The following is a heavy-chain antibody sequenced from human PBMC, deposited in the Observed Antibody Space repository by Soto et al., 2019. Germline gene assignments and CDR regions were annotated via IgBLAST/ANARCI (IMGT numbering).Heavy chain of an antibody. D-gene: IGHD4-4*01. CDR1: GGSISSGCYY. J-gene: IGHJ6*02. Sequence: PSETLSLTCTVSGGSISSGCYYWSWIRQHPGKGLEWIGYIYYSGSTYYNPSLKSRVTISVDTSKNQFSLKLSSVTAADTAVYYCARGEEWRSNYSPVLYGMDVWGQGTTVTVSS. V-gene: IGHV4-31*03. CDR3: ARGEEWRSNYSPVLYGMDV. CDR2: IYYSGST.